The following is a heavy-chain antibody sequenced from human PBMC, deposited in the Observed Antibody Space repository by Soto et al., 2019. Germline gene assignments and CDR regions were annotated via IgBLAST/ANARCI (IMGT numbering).Heavy chain of an antibody. CDR2: IYYRGSP. V-gene: IGHV4-30-4*01. CDR3: ARVGYSYGYYYYYGMDV. Sequence: QVQLQESGPGLVKPSQTLSLTCTVSGGSISSGDYYWSWISQPPGKGLEWIGYIYYRGSPYYNPSLKRRITTSVDTSKNQFSLKLSSVTAADTAVYYCARVGYSYGYYYYYGMDVWGQGTTVTVSS. CDR1: GGSISSGDYY. D-gene: IGHD5-18*01. J-gene: IGHJ6*02.